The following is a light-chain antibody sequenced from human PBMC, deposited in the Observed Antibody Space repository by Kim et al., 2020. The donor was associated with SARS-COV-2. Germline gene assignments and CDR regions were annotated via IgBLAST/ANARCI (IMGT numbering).Light chain of an antibody. V-gene: IGKV3-11*01. J-gene: IGKJ4*01. Sequence: SPGARSTPSCRSRQGVSRYLTWYQQTPGPDPRLLIYDASNRATGITARFSGSGSGTDFTLTISSLEPEDFAVYYCQQRSNWPPLTFGGGTTVDIK. CDR1: QGVSRY. CDR3: QQRSNWPPLT. CDR2: DAS.